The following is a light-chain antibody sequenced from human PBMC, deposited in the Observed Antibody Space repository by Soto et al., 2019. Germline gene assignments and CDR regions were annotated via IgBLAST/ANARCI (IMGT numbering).Light chain of an antibody. CDR3: QQYNSYSLT. CDR2: KAS. J-gene: IGKJ4*01. Sequence: DIQMTQSPSTLSASVGDRVTITCRASESISSWLAWYQQKPGKAPKLLIYKASILESGVPSRFSGSGSGTEFTLTISSLQPDDFATYYCQQYNSYSLTFGGGPKVAIK. V-gene: IGKV1-5*03. CDR1: ESISSW.